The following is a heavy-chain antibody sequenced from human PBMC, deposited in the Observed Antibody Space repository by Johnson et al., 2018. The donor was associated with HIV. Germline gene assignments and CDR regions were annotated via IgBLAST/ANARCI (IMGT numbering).Heavy chain of an antibody. J-gene: IGHJ3*02. Sequence: VQLVESGGGAVQPGRSLRLSSVVSGFTFSSYATHWVRQAPGKGLEWVGRIKSKTDGGTTDYAAPVKGRFTISRDDSKNTLYLQMNSLRAEDTAVYYCARDSTPWGDDYVDYAFDIWGQGTLVTVSS. CDR1: GFTFSSYA. CDR2: IKSKTDGGTT. CDR3: ARDSTPWGDDYVDYAFDI. D-gene: IGHD4/OR15-4a*01. V-gene: IGHV3-15*01.